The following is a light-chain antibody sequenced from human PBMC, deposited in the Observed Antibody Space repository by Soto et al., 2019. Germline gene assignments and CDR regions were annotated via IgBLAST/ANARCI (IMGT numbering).Light chain of an antibody. CDR1: QSISSY. V-gene: IGKV1-39*01. CDR3: QQSFRTPLT. CDR2: AAS. J-gene: IGKJ4*01. Sequence: DIQMTQSPSSLSASVGDRVTITCRASQSISSYLNWYQQKPGKAPKLLIYAASSLQSGVPSRFRGSGSGTDFTLTISSLQPKDFATYYCQQSFRTPLTFGGGTKVEIK.